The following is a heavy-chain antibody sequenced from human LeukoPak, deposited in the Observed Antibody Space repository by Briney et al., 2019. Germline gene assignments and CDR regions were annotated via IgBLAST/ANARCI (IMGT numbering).Heavy chain of an antibody. CDR2: ISGSGENT. D-gene: IGHD3-22*01. CDR3: ARYYYDSSGYPYYFDY. J-gene: IGHJ4*02. CDR1: GSTFSSYA. Sequence: GGSLTLSCAASGSTFSSYAMSWVRQAPGKGLEWVSAISGSGENTNYADSVKGRFTISRDNSKNTLYLQMNSLRAEDTAVYYCARYYYDSSGYPYYFDYWGQGTLVTVSS. V-gene: IGHV3-23*01.